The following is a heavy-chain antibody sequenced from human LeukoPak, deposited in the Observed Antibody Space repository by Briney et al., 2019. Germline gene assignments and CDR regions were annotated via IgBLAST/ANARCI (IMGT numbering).Heavy chain of an antibody. CDR2: INSDGSSA. Sequence: GGSLRLSCAASGFSLSSYAMSWVRQAPGKGLEWVSRINSDGSSASYADSVKGRFTISRDNAKNTLYLQMNSLRAEDTAVYYCARGDCSSTSCQERYYYYYMDVWGKGTTVTVSS. J-gene: IGHJ6*03. D-gene: IGHD2-2*01. CDR1: GFSLSSYA. V-gene: IGHV3-74*01. CDR3: ARGDCSSTSCQERYYYYYMDV.